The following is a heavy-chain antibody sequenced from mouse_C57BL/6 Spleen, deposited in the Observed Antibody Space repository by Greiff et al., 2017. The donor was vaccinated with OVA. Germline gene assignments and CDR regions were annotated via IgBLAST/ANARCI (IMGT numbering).Heavy chain of an antibody. J-gene: IGHJ1*03. CDR2: ISYDGSN. D-gene: IGHD1-1*01. CDR1: GYSITSGYY. Sequence: EVKLMESGPGLVKPSQSLSLTCSVTGYSITSGYYWNWIRQFPGNQLEWMGYISYDGSNNYNPSLQNRISITRDTSKNQFFLKLNSVTTEDTATYYCARGGSFYGSSYYWYFDVWGTGTTVTVSS. CDR3: ARGGSFYGSSYYWYFDV. V-gene: IGHV3-6*01.